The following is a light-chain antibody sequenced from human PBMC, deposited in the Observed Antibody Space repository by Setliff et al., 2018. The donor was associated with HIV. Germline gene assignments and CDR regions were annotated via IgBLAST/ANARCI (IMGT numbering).Light chain of an antibody. CDR1: NRDIGDYNY. Sequence: QSALTQPASVSGSPGQSITISCTGINRDIGDYNYVSWYQQHPGTAPKLIIYEVTNRPSGISNRFSGFKSGNTASLTISGLQAEDEADYYCTSYRIANTWLFGGGTTTWLFGGGTKVTVL. J-gene: IGLJ3*02. CDR2: EVT. V-gene: IGLV2-14*01. CDR3: TSYRIANTWLFGGGTTTWL.